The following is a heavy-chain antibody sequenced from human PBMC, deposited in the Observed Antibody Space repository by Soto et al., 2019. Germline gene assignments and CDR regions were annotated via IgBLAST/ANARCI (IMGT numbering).Heavy chain of an antibody. J-gene: IGHJ6*02. Sequence: GESLKISCAASGFTFSSYSMNWVRQAPGKGLEWVSSISSSSSYIYYADSVKGRFTISRDNAKNSLYLQMNSLRAEDTAVYYCARDASIAAAGTNPLWGPNYYYYYGMDVWGQGTTVTVSS. CDR1: GFTFSSYS. V-gene: IGHV3-21*01. D-gene: IGHD6-13*01. CDR2: ISSSSSYI. CDR3: ARDASIAAAGTNPLWGPNYYYYYGMDV.